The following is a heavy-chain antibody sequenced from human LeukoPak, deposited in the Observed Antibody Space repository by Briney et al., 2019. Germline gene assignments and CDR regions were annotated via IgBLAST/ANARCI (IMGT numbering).Heavy chain of an antibody. D-gene: IGHD3-16*02. CDR2: IKQDGSEK. Sequence: GGSLRLSCAASGFTFSRYRMSWVRQAPGKGLEWVANIKQDGSEKYYVDSVKGRFTISRDNAKNSLYLQMNSTRAEDTAVYYCARARRAAYVWGSYRSPYYFDYWGQGTLVTVSS. V-gene: IGHV3-7*01. CDR3: ARARRAAYVWGSYRSPYYFDY. J-gene: IGHJ4*02. CDR1: GFTFSRYR.